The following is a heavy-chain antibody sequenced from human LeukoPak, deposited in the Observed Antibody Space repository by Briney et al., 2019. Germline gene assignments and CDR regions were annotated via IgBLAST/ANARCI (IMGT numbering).Heavy chain of an antibody. CDR1: GFTFSICA. J-gene: IGHJ4*02. CDR3: VQAAAGTAPFDY. V-gene: IGHV3-23*01. CDR2: ISGSGGST. D-gene: IGHD6-13*01. Sequence: PGGSLRLSCAASGFTFSICAMSWVRQAPGKGLEWVSAISGSGGSTYYADSVKGRFTISRDNSKNTLYLQMNSLRAEDTAVYYCVQAAAGTAPFDYWGQGTLVTVSS.